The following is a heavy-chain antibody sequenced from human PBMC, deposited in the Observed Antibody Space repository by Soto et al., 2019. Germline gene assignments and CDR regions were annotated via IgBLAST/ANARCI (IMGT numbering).Heavy chain of an antibody. D-gene: IGHD3-16*02. J-gene: IGHJ6*02. CDR2: ISAYNGNT. CDR3: ARGLMVGGIIEYYYYYGMDV. Sequence: QVPLVQSGAEVKKPGASVKVSCKASGYTFTSYGISWVRQAPGQGLEWMGWISAYNGNTNYAQKLQGRVTMTTDTSTSTAYMELRSLRSDDTAVYYCARGLMVGGIIEYYYYYGMDVWGQGTTVTVSS. V-gene: IGHV1-18*01. CDR1: GYTFTSYG.